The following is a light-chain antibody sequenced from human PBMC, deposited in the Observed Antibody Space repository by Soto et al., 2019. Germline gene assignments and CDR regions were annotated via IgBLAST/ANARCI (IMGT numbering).Light chain of an antibody. CDR3: SLYTSENTYV. CDR2: EAS. Sequence: QSALTQPPSVSGSPGQSVTISCTGTSTDFVSYNRASWYQQPPGTAPKLIIYEASNRPSGVPGRFSGSKSGNTASLTISGLQAADEADYYCSLYTSENTYVFGTGTKLTVL. V-gene: IGLV2-18*01. CDR1: STDFVSYNR. J-gene: IGLJ1*01.